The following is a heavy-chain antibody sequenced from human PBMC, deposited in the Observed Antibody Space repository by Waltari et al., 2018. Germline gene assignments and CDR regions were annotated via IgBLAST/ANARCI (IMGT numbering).Heavy chain of an antibody. CDR1: GYSLTELS. J-gene: IGHJ4*02. CDR2: FDPERRDT. D-gene: IGHD2-15*01. V-gene: IGHV1-24*01. Sequence: VQLIQSGAEVKKPGASVRLSCKVSGYSLTELSIPLLPQPPGKGLEWMGGFDPERRDTTYAQRFQGRVTMTEDTSTDTAYMELRSLTSDDTAVFYCATDWGYCSDDSCYVGERDDYWGQGTLVTVSS. CDR3: ATDWGYCSDDSCYVGERDDY.